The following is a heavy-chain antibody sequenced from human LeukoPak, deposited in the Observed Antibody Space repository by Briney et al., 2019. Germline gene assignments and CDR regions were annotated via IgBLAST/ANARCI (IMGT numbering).Heavy chain of an antibody. CDR3: ARDYCGGDCFPDY. CDR2: INPSGGST. J-gene: IGHJ4*02. D-gene: IGHD2-21*02. V-gene: IGHV1-46*01. Sequence: ASVKVSCKASGYTFTSYYMHWVRQAPGQGLEWMGIINPSGGSTSYAQKFQGRVTMTRDTSISTAYMELSRLRSDGTAVYYCARDYCGGDCFPDYWGQGTLVTVSS. CDR1: GYTFTSYY.